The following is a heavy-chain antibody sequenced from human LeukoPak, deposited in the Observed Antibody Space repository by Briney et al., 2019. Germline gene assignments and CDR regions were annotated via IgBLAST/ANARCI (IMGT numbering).Heavy chain of an antibody. CDR1: GYSFSSYW. CDR3: ARPSSLYGGTSEDY. Sequence: GESLKISCKGSGYSFSSYWIAWVRQMPGKGLEWMGIIHPGDSDTRYSPSLDGQVTISADKSVSTTYLQWSSLQASDTAMYYCARPSSLYGGTSEDYWGQGTLVTVSS. CDR2: IHPGDSDT. V-gene: IGHV5-51*01. J-gene: IGHJ4*02. D-gene: IGHD4-23*01.